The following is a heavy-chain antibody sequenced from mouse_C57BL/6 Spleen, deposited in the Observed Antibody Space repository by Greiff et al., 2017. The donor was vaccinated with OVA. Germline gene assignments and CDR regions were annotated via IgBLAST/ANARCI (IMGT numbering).Heavy chain of an antibody. V-gene: IGHV5-17*01. J-gene: IGHJ4*01. D-gene: IGHD1-1*01. Sequence: EVKLVESGGGLVKPGGSLKLSCAASGFTFSDYGMHWVRQAPEKGLEWVAYISSGSSTIYYADTVQGRFTISRDNAKNTLFLQMTSLRSEDTAMYYCAIHYGSSFYYAMDYWGQGTSVTVSS. CDR2: ISSGSSTI. CDR3: AIHYGSSFYYAMDY. CDR1: GFTFSDYG.